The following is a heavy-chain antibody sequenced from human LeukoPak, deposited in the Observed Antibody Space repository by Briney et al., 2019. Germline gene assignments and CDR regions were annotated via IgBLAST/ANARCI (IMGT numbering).Heavy chain of an antibody. D-gene: IGHD3-9*01. CDR2: INHSGST. CDR1: GGSFSGYY. Sequence: SETLSLTCAVYGGSFSGYYWSWIRQPPGKGLEWIGEINHSGSTNYNPSHKSRVTISVDTSKNQFSLKLSSVTAADTAVYYCSTDMYHDILTGYYYAFDIWGQGTMVTVSS. V-gene: IGHV4-34*01. CDR3: STDMYHDILTGYYYAFDI. J-gene: IGHJ3*02.